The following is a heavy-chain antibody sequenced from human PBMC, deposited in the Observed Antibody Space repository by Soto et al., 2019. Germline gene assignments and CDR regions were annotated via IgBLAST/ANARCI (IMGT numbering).Heavy chain of an antibody. J-gene: IGHJ4*02. D-gene: IGHD3-10*01. CDR3: ARDLYYYGSGSYEPQYYFDY. Sequence: SVKVSCKASGYTFTNYGITWVRQAPGQGLEWMGRIIPILGIANYAQKFQGRVTITADKSTSTAYMELSSLRSGDTAVYYCARDLYYYGSGSYEPQYYFDYWGQGTLVTVSS. V-gene: IGHV1-69*04. CDR2: IIPILGIA. CDR1: GYTFTNYG.